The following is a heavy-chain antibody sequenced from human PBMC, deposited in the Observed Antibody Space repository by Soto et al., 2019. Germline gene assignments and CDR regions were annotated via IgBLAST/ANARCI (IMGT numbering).Heavy chain of an antibody. CDR3: ARGGPAVNYYYYYGMDV. J-gene: IGHJ6*02. CDR1: GYTFTSYY. V-gene: IGHV1-46*01. CDR2: INPSGGST. D-gene: IGHD3-16*01. Sequence: ASVKVSCKASGYTFTSYYMHWVRQAPGQGLEWMGIINPSGGSTSYAQKFQGRVTMTRDTSTGTVYMELSSLRSEDTAVYYCARGGPAVNYYYYYGMDVWGQGTTVTVSS.